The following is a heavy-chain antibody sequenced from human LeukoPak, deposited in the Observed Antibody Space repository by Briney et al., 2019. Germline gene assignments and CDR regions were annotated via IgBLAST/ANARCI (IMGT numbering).Heavy chain of an antibody. Sequence: SETLSLTCAVYGGSFSGYYWSWIRQPPGKGLEWIGEINHSGSTNYNPSLKSRVTISVDTSKNQFSPKLSSVTAADTAVYYCARDARLRYFDWPRKLIPYYFDYWGQGTLVTVSS. CDR1: GGSFSGYY. D-gene: IGHD3-9*01. CDR3: ARDARLRYFDWPRKLIPYYFDY. J-gene: IGHJ4*02. CDR2: INHSGST. V-gene: IGHV4-34*01.